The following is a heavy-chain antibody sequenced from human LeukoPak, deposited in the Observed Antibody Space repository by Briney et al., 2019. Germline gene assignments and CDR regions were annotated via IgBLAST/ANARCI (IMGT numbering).Heavy chain of an antibody. CDR1: GFTFSGYS. CDR3: ARVPSPTGVDY. Sequence: GGSLRLSCAASGFTFSGYSMNWVRQAPGKGLEWVSSISSSSSYIYYADSVKGRFTISRDSAKNSLYLQMNSLRAEDTAVYYCARVPSPTGVDYWGQGTLVTVSS. CDR2: ISSSSSYI. V-gene: IGHV3-21*01. J-gene: IGHJ4*02. D-gene: IGHD4-17*01.